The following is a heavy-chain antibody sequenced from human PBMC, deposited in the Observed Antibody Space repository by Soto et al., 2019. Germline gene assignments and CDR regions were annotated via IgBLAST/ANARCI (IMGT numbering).Heavy chain of an antibody. CDR3: ARIKGNDDGDYQAGYYYYMDD. D-gene: IGHD4-17*01. CDR1: GFSLSTSGMC. Sequence: SGPTLVNPTQTLTLTCTFSGFSLSTSGMCVSWIRQPPGKALEWLARIDWDDDKYYSTSLKTRLTISKDTSKNQVVLTMTNMDPVDTATYYCARIKGNDDGDYQAGYYYYMDDWGKATTVTVSS. V-gene: IGHV2-70*11. J-gene: IGHJ6*03. CDR2: IDWDDDK.